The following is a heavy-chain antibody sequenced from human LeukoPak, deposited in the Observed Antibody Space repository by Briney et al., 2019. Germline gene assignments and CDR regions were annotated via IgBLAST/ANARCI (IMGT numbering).Heavy chain of an antibody. CDR2: ISTNI. V-gene: IGHV3-21*01. Sequence: GGSLRLSCAASGFTFSAYSMNWVRQAPGKGLEWVSSISTNIYYVDSVKGRFTISRDNARNSLYLQMNSLRAEDTAVYYCARAPLSGSYLINWFDPWGQGTLVTVSS. J-gene: IGHJ5*02. CDR1: GFTFSAYS. CDR3: ARAPLSGSYLINWFDP. D-gene: IGHD1-26*01.